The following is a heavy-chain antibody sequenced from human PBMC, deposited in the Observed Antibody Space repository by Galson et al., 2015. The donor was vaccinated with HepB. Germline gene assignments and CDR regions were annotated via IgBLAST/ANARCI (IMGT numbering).Heavy chain of an antibody. CDR3: ARDGRQLLQYFFYYMDV. Sequence: SLRLSCAASGFDFSDFYMTWIRQTPGRGLESVAFISNSGGTIFYADSVKGRFTISRDNTKNLLFLQITNLRAEDTAVYYCARDGRQLLQYFFYYMDVWGTGTTVTVSS. D-gene: IGHD3-9*01. V-gene: IGHV3-11*01. CDR2: ISNSGGTI. CDR1: GFDFSDFY. J-gene: IGHJ6*03.